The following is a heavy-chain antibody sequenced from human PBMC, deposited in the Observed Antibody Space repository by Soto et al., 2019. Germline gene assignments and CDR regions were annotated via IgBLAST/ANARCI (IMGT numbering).Heavy chain of an antibody. CDR2: IDPSDSQT. J-gene: IGHJ4*02. CDR1: GYSFAGYW. D-gene: IGHD5-18*01. Sequence: GESLKISCKGSGYSFAGYWITWVRQKPGKGLEWMGRIDPSDSQTYYSTSFRGHVTISVTKSITTVFLQWSSLRASDTAMYYCARQIYGSDTGPNFQDYCDSWGQGTPVTVSS. V-gene: IGHV5-10-1*01. CDR3: ARQIYGSDTGPNFQDYCDS.